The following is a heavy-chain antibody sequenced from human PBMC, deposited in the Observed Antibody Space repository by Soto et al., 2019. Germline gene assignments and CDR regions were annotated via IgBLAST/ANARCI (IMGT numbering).Heavy chain of an antibody. CDR2: IYYSGST. CDR3: ARRYGGNFDY. Sequence: QVQLQESGPGLVKPSETLSLTCTVSGGSISSYYWSWIRQPPGKGLEWIGYIYYSGSTNYNPSLKSRVTISVDRSKIQFPLKLSSVTAADTAVYYCARRYGGNFDYWGQGTLVTVSS. CDR1: GGSISSYY. V-gene: IGHV4-59*01. D-gene: IGHD1-26*01. J-gene: IGHJ4*02.